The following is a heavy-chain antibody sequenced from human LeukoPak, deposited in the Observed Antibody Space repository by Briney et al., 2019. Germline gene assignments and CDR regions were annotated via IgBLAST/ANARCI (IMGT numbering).Heavy chain of an antibody. CDR3: ARYCPTSCNAGDTFDI. Sequence: ASVKVSCKASGYTFTDYYLHWVRQAPGQGLEWMGCLNPNSGGTNFAQNFQGRVTMTRDTSITTAYMELSTLRSDDTAVYYCARYCPTSCNAGDTFDIWGQGTVVTVSS. CDR2: LNPNSGGT. V-gene: IGHV1-2*02. CDR1: GYTFTDYY. J-gene: IGHJ3*02. D-gene: IGHD2/OR15-2a*01.